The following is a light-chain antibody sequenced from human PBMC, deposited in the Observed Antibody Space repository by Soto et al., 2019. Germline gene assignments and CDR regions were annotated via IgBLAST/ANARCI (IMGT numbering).Light chain of an antibody. CDR2: GAS. CDR3: QQYVVGSTLT. J-gene: IGKJ5*01. CDR1: QYVSNK. V-gene: IGKV3-15*01. Sequence: EMVMTQSPATLSVSPGETATLSCRASQYVSNKVAWYQQKPGQAPSLLILGASTRATGVPARFSGSGSGTEFTLTISRLEPEDFALYYCQQYVVGSTLTFGRGTRLEI.